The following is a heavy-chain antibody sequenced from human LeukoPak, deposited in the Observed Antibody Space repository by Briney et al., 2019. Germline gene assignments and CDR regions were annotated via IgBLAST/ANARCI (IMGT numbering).Heavy chain of an antibody. D-gene: IGHD5-18*01. V-gene: IGHV3-15*01. CDR2: IKTKTDGGTT. CDR1: GFTFTNAW. J-gene: IGHJ4*02. CDR3: TTGGLDTAMAYFDY. Sequence: GGSLRLSCAASGFTFTNAWMSWVRQAPGKGLEWVGRIKTKTDGGTTDYAVSVKGRFTISRDDSKNMLYLQMNSLKTEDTAIYYCTTGGLDTAMAYFDYWGQGTLVTVSS.